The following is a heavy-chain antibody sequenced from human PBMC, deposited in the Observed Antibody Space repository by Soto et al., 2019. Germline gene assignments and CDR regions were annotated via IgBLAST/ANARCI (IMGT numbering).Heavy chain of an antibody. J-gene: IGHJ4*02. CDR1: GDSISTYY. D-gene: IGHD1-1*01. CDR2: IFYSGGT. Sequence: SETLSLTCTVPGDSISTYYWSWMRQPPGKGLQWIGYIFYSGGTAYNPSLKSRVTISLDMSKKQISLKLSSVTTADTATYFCARLQLVQKVIDYWGQGTLVTVSS. CDR3: ARLQLVQKVIDY. V-gene: IGHV4-59*01.